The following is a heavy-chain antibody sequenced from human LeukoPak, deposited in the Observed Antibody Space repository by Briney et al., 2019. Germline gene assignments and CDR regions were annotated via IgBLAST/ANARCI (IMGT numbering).Heavy chain of an antibody. CDR1: GFSFSNYA. CDR3: AKGESHASAWYFDS. Sequence: GGSLRLSCVASGFSFSNYAMSWVRQAPGKGLEWVSAISGSGGGTYYTDSVKGRFTISRDNSKNTLYLQMNSLRVEDTAVYYCAKGESHASAWYFDSWGQGTLVTVSS. J-gene: IGHJ4*02. CDR2: ISGSGGGT. V-gene: IGHV3-23*01. D-gene: IGHD6-19*01.